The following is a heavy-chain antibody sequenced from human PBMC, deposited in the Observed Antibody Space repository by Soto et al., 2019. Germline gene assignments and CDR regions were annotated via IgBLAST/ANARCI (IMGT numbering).Heavy chain of an antibody. CDR1: GGSISSGGYS. Sequence: PSETLSLTCAVSGGSISSGGYSWSWIRQPPGKGLEWIGYIYHSGSTYYNPSLKSRVTISVDRSKNQFSLKLSSVTAADTAVYYCASGPPCLYWGQGTLVTVSS. CDR3: ASGPPCLY. V-gene: IGHV4-30-2*01. CDR2: IYHSGST. J-gene: IGHJ4*02.